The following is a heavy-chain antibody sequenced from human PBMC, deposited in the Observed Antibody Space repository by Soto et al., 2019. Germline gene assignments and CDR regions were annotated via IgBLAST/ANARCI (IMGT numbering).Heavy chain of an antibody. Sequence: EVQLVESGGGLVQPGRSLRLSCAASGFTFDDYAMHWVRQAPGKGLEWVSGISWNSGSIGYADSVKGRFTISRDNAKNSLYLQMNSLRAEDTALYYCAKDTNSSSCYLNYGMDVWGQGTTVTVSS. D-gene: IGHD6-13*01. CDR3: AKDTNSSSCYLNYGMDV. V-gene: IGHV3-9*01. CDR1: GFTFDDYA. J-gene: IGHJ6*02. CDR2: ISWNSGSI.